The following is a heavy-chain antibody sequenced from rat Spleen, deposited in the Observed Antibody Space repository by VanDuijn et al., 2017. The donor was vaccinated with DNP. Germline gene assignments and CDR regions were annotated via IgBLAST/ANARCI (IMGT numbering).Heavy chain of an antibody. Sequence: EVQLVESGGGFVQPGRSLKLSCAASGFTFSDYNMAWVRQAPEKGLGWVATISYDGRSTFFRDSVKGRFSISRDNAKSTLYLQMDSLRSEDTATYYCARLYRYNYFDYWGQGVMVTVSS. J-gene: IGHJ2*01. V-gene: IGHV5-7*01. D-gene: IGHD1-5*01. CDR3: ARLYRYNYFDY. CDR2: ISYDGRST. CDR1: GFTFSDYN.